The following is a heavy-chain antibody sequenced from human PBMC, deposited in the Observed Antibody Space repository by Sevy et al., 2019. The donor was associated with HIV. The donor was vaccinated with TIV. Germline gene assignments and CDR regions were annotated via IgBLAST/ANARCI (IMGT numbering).Heavy chain of an antibody. V-gene: IGHV3-15*01. Sequence: GGSLRLSCAGSGFTFSKAYMNWVRQAQGQGLESVGLIKNKTDGGTTNYAAPVKGRFTISRDDSKNTVYLQMNNLKAEDTAVHYCTTLYMELTSASIPWGQGALVTVSS. J-gene: IGHJ5*02. CDR1: GFTFSKAY. CDR2: IKNKTDGGTT. CDR3: TTLYMELTSASIP. D-gene: IGHD4-4*01.